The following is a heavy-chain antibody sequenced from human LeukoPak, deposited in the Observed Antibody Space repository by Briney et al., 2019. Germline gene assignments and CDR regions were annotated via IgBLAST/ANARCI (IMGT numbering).Heavy chain of an antibody. CDR3: AKDHIHYDSSGRFYYFDY. J-gene: IGHJ4*02. Sequence: GGSLRLSCAVSGFTFSSYAMSWVRQAPGKGLEWVSAISGSGGSTYYADSVKGRFTISRDNSKNTLYLQMNSLRAEDTAVYYCAKDHIHYDSSGRFYYFDYWGQGTLVTVSS. CDR1: GFTFSSYA. V-gene: IGHV3-23*01. D-gene: IGHD3-22*01. CDR2: ISGSGGST.